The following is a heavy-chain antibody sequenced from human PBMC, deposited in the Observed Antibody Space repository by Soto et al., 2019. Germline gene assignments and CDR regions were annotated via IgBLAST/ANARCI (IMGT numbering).Heavy chain of an antibody. D-gene: IGHD6-6*01. J-gene: IGHJ6*02. CDR1: GFTFSHTW. V-gene: IGHV3-15*07. Sequence: EVQLVESGGDLVKPGRSLRLSCAVSGFTFSHTWMNWVRQAPGKGLEWVGRIKSKADGGTRDYAAPVKDRFIISGDDSENTVYLQMNSLKTEDTAVYFCTRQLVYHYSGMDVWGQGTTVTVSS. CDR2: IKSKADGGTR. CDR3: TRQLVYHYSGMDV.